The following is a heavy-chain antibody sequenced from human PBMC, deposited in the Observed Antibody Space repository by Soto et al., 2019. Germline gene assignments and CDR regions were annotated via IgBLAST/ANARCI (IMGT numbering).Heavy chain of an antibody. CDR3: ERGGSSSLDC. D-gene: IGHD6-6*01. J-gene: IGHJ4*01. CDR2: INPNSGST. V-gene: IGHV1-2*02. Sequence: QVQLVQSGAEVKKPGASVKVSCKASGYTFTGYYMHWVRQAPGQGPEWMGWINPNSGSTTYAQKFQGRVTVTRNTSISTAYMELRSLRSADTAVYYCERGGSSSLDCWGHGALFTVCS. CDR1: GYTFTGYY.